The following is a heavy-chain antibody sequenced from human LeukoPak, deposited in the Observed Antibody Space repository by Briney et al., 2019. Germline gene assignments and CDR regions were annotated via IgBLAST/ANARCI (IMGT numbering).Heavy chain of an antibody. CDR1: GGTFSSYA. V-gene: IGHV1-69*05. CDR2: IIPIFGTA. J-gene: IGHJ4*02. CDR3: ARGAITMVRGVTLWPFDY. Sequence: ASVKVSCKASGGTFSSYAISWVRQAPGQGLEWMGGIIPIFGTANYAQKFQGRVTITTDESTGTAYMELSSLRSEDTAVYYCARGAITMVRGVTLWPFDYWGQGTLVTVSS. D-gene: IGHD3-10*01.